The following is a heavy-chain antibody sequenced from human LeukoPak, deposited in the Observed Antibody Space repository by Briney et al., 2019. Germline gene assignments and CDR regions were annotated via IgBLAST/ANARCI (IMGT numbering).Heavy chain of an antibody. J-gene: IGHJ2*01. CDR2: IGTAGEI. D-gene: IGHD6-13*01. Sequence: GGSLKLSCAASGFTFRSYDMHWVRQATGKGLEWVSGIGTAGEIYYPGSVKGRFTISRENAKNSLYLQMNSLRAGDTAVYYCARAAYSSTWYSRYFDLWGRGTLVTVSS. CDR1: GFTFRSYD. CDR3: ARAAYSSTWYSRYFDL. V-gene: IGHV3-13*01.